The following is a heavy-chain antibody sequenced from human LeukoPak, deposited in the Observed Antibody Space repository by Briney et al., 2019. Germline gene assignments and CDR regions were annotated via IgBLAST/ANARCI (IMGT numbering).Heavy chain of an antibody. CDR1: GFTFSSYS. J-gene: IGHJ4*02. D-gene: IGHD3-22*01. V-gene: IGHV3-21*01. CDR2: ISSSSSYI. CDR3: ARDRTSGRDYYDSSGFYYFDY. Sequence: PGGSLRLSCAASGFTFSSYSMNWVRQAPGEGLEWVSSISSSSSYIYYADSVKGRFTISRDNAKNSLYLQMNSLRAEDTAVYYCARDRTSGRDYYDSSGFYYFDYWGQGTLVTVSS.